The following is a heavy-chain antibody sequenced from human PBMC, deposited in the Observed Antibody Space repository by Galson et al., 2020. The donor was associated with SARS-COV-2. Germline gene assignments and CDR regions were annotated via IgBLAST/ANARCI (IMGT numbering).Heavy chain of an antibody. J-gene: IGHJ6*02. CDR3: ASRGTHGSGSYSRNYYYYGVGV. Sequence: PETLPPTCTVSVGSISSSRYHWGWIRQPPGKGLEWIRSIYYSGSPYYNPSLKRRVTISVDTSKNRFCLKRGSVTAADTAVYYCASRGTHGSGSYSRNYYYYGVGVWGQGTTVTVSS. D-gene: IGHD3-10*01. CDR1: VGSISSSRYH. CDR2: IYYSGSP. V-gene: IGHV4-39*01.